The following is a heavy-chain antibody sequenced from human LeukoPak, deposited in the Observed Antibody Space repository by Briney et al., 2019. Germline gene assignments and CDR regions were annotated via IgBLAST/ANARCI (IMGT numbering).Heavy chain of an antibody. V-gene: IGHV4-39*01. Sequence: SETLSLTCTVSGGSISSSSYYWGWIRQPPGKGLEWIGSIYYSGSTYYNPSLKSPVTISVDTSKNQFSLKLSSVTAADTAVYYCASRRSGSSPFDIWGQGTMVTVSS. CDR3: ASRRSGSSPFDI. J-gene: IGHJ3*02. CDR1: GGSISSSSYY. CDR2: IYYSGST. D-gene: IGHD1-26*01.